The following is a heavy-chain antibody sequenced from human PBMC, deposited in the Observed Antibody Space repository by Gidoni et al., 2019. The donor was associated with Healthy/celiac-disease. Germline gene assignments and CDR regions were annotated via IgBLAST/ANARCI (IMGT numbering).Heavy chain of an antibody. CDR2: IWYDGSKK. J-gene: IGHJ2*01. V-gene: IGHV3-33*01. CDR3: ARHGPWYFDL. CDR1: GFTFRNYG. Sequence: QVPLVESGGGVVQPGTSLRLSCAASGFTFRNYGMHWVRQAPGKGLEWVAVIWYDGSKKYYVDSVKGRFTISRDNSKNTLYLQMNSLRVEDTAMYYCARHGPWYFDLWGRGTLATVSS.